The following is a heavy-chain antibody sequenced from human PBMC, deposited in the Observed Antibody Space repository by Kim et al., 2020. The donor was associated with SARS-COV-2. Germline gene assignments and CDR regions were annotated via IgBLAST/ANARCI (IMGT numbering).Heavy chain of an antibody. CDR1: GFTFDDYG. J-gene: IGHJ2*01. CDR2: INWNGGST. CDR3: ARDQFFNYGSGSYSPYWYIDL. V-gene: IGHV3-20*01. D-gene: IGHD3-10*01. Sequence: GGSLRLSCAASGFTFDDYGMSWVRQAPGKGLEWVSGINWNGGSTGYADSVKGRFTISRDNAKNSLYLQMNSLRAEDTALYHCARDQFFNYGSGSYSPYWYIDLWGRGSLLTVS.